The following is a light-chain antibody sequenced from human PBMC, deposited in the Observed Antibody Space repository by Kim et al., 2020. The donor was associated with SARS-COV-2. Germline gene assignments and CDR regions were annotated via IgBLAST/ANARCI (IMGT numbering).Light chain of an antibody. Sequence: GTVPLTCAYSAGAVASTYYTNWFPQKTGQAPRSLIYNTENKHTWTPARFSGSLLGGRAALTLSGVQPEDEADYYCLLFIGGVPLFGGGTQLTVL. CDR1: AGAVASTYY. CDR2: NTE. V-gene: IGLV7-43*01. J-gene: IGLJ2*01. CDR3: LLFIGGVPL.